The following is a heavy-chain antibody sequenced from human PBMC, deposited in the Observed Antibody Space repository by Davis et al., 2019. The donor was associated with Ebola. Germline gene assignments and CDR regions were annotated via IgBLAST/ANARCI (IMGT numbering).Heavy chain of an antibody. D-gene: IGHD2-2*01. CDR1: GGTFSSYA. Sequence: ASVKVSCKASGGTFSSYAISWVRQAPGQGLEWMGIINPSGGSTSYAQKFQGRVTMTRDTSTSTVYMELSSLRSEDTAVYYCARSPRTQDAFDIWGQGTMVTVSS. J-gene: IGHJ3*02. V-gene: IGHV1-46*01. CDR2: INPSGGST. CDR3: ARSPRTQDAFDI.